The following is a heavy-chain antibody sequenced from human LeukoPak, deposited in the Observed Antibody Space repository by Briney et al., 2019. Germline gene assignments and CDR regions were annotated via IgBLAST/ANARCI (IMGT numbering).Heavy chain of an antibody. Sequence: ASVKVSCKSSVYTFIDYYIHWVRQSPGQGLEWMGWINPNSGATKYAQKFQGRVSMTRDTSINTAYMDLTNLRSDDTAIFYCARVKKLMPEFEFWGQGTLVTASS. J-gene: IGHJ4*02. CDR2: INPNSGAT. V-gene: IGHV1-2*02. CDR3: ARVKKLMPEFEF. CDR1: VYTFIDYY. D-gene: IGHD2-2*01.